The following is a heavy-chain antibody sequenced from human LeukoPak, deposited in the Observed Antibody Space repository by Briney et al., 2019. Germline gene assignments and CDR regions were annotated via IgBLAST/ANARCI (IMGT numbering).Heavy chain of an antibody. J-gene: IGHJ3*02. CDR3: AGGYCSSTSCYRVLDAFDI. D-gene: IGHD2-2*02. CDR1: GYSFTSYW. Sequence: GESLKISCKGSGYSFTSYWIGWVRQMPGKGLEWMGIIYPGDSDTRYSPSFQGQVTISADKSISTAYLQWSSLKASDTAMYYCAGGYCSSTSCYRVLDAFDIWGQGTMVTVSS. CDR2: IYPGDSDT. V-gene: IGHV5-51*01.